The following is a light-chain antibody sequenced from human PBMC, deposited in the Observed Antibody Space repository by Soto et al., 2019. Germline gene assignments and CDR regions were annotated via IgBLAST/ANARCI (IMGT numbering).Light chain of an antibody. Sequence: DIQMTQSPSTLSGSVGDRVTITCRASQTISSWLAWYQQKPGKAPKLLIYAASSLQSGVPSRFSGSGSGTDFTLTISSPQPDDFATYYCQLSDSSFTFGQGTRLEIK. V-gene: IGKV1-5*01. CDR2: AAS. CDR1: QTISSW. J-gene: IGKJ5*01. CDR3: QLSDSSFT.